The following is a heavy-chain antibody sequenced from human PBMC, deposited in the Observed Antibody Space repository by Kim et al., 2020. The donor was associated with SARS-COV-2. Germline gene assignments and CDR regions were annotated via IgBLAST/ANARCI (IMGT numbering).Heavy chain of an antibody. Sequence: YADSVKGRFTISRDNSKNTLYLQMDSLRVDDKAIYYCAKCALGMYNDAFNIWGQGTMVTVSS. V-gene: IGHV3-23*05. J-gene: IGHJ3*02. D-gene: IGHD3-16*01. CDR3: AKCALGMYNDAFNI.